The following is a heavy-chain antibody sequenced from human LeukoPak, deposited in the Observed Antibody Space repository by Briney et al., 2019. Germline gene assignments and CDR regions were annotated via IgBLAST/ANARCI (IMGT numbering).Heavy chain of an antibody. Sequence: GGSLRLSCVASGFIFSSYSMNWVRQAPGKGLEWVSSISSSSSYIYYADSVKGRFTISRDNAKNSLYLQMNSLRAEDTAVYYCATGDYGAFDIWGQGTMVTVSS. D-gene: IGHD4-17*01. V-gene: IGHV3-21*01. CDR2: ISSSSSYI. CDR1: GFIFSSYS. CDR3: ATGDYGAFDI. J-gene: IGHJ3*02.